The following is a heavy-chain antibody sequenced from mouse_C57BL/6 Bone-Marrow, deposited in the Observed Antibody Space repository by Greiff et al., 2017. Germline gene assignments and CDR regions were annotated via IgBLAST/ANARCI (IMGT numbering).Heavy chain of an antibody. D-gene: IGHD1-1*01. Sequence: QVQLQQSGAELMKPGASVKLSCKATGYTFTGYWIEWVKQRPGHGLEWIGEILPGSGSTNYNEKFKGKATFTADTSSNTAYMQLSSLTTEDSAIYYWARGSDYYGSSYGYFDVWGTGTTVTVSS. J-gene: IGHJ1*03. CDR1: GYTFTGYW. V-gene: IGHV1-9*01. CDR2: ILPGSGST. CDR3: ARGSDYYGSSYGYFDV.